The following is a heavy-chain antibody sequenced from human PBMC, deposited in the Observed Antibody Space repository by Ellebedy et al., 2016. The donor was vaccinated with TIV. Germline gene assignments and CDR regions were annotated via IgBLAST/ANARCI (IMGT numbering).Heavy chain of an antibody. Sequence: AASVKVSCKASGYTFTSYGFSWVRQATGQGLEWMGWISAYNGNTNYAQKLQGRVTLTTDTSTSTAYMELRSLTSDDTAVYFCARTSRYAYSSSCDYWGQGTLVTVSS. V-gene: IGHV1-18*04. D-gene: IGHD6-13*01. J-gene: IGHJ4*02. CDR1: GYTFTSYG. CDR2: ISAYNGNT. CDR3: ARTSRYAYSSSCDY.